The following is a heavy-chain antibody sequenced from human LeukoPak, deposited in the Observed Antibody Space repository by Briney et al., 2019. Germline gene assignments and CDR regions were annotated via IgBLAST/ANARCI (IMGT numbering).Heavy chain of an antibody. D-gene: IGHD1-26*01. CDR3: ARDRNGKVGATDY. Sequence: ASVKVSCKASGGTFSSYAISWVRQAPGQGLEWMGGIIPIFGTANYAQKFQGRVTITADESTSTAYMELSSLRSEDTAVYYCARDRNGKVGATDYWAREPWSPSPQ. CDR2: IIPIFGTA. J-gene: IGHJ4*02. V-gene: IGHV1-69*13. CDR1: GGTFSSYA.